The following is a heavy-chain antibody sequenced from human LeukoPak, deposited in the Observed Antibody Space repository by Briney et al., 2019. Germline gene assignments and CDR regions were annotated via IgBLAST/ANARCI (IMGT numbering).Heavy chain of an antibody. V-gene: IGHV3-64D*09. CDR3: VKDQQLTLGVFDF. Sequence: GGSLRLSCAASGFTFSSYSMHWVRQAPGKGLEYVSGISSDGDKRYYADSVTGRFIIPRDNPKNTLYLQMRSLRAYATAFYYCVKDQQLTLGVFDFWGKETLVTVSS. D-gene: IGHD5-18*01. J-gene: IGHJ4*02. CDR2: ISSDGDKR. CDR1: GFTFSSYS.